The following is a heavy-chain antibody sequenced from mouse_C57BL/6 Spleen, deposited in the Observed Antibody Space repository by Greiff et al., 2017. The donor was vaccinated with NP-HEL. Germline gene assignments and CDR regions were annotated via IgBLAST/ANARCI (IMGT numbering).Heavy chain of an antibody. CDR2: IYPGDGDT. J-gene: IGHJ1*03. D-gene: IGHD1-1*01. CDR1: GYAFSSYW. V-gene: IGHV1-80*01. CDR3: ARPYGSSYVRYFDV. Sequence: QVQLQQSGAELVKPGASVKISCKASGYAFSSYWMNWVKQRPGKGLEWIGQIYPGDGDTNYNGKFKGKATLTADKSSSTAYMQLSSLTSEDSAVYFCARPYGSSYVRYFDVWGTGTTVTVSS.